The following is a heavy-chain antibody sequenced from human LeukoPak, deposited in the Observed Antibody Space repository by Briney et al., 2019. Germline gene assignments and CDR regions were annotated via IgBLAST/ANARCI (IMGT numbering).Heavy chain of an antibody. Sequence: GSLRLSCAASGFTFSGSWMHWVRQAPGKGLVWVSRIKGDGIETNYADSVKGRFTISRDNAKNSLNLQMNSLRAEDTAVYYCATLITGTIPYIDYWGQGTLVTVSS. CDR2: IKGDGIET. CDR1: GFTFSGSW. CDR3: ATLITGTIPYIDY. J-gene: IGHJ4*02. D-gene: IGHD1-20*01. V-gene: IGHV3-74*01.